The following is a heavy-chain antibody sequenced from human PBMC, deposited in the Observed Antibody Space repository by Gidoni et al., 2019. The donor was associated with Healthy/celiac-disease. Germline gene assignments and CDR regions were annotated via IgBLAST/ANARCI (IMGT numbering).Heavy chain of an antibody. V-gene: IGHV4-4*02. Sequence: QVQLQESGPGLVKPSGTLSLTCAVSGGSLSSSNWWRWVRQPPGKGLEWIGEIYHSGSTNYNPSLKSRVTISVDKSKNQFSLKLSSVTAADTAVYYCARDRFGILEWLPYYGMDVWGQGTTVTVSS. CDR1: GGSLSSSNW. CDR3: ARDRFGILEWLPYYGMDV. D-gene: IGHD3-3*01. J-gene: IGHJ6*02. CDR2: IYHSGST.